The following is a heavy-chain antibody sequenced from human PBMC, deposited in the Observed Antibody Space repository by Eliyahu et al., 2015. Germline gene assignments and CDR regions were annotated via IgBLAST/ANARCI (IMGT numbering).Heavy chain of an antibody. CDR3: AYRDSSWSQFDP. D-gene: IGHD6-13*01. Sequence: QITLKESGLTLVKPTQTLTLTXTFSXFSLSSSGVGVGWIRQAPGEALEXLAXIYWDDDKRYSPFLKSRLTITKDTSKNQVVLTMTNMDPVDTGTYYCAYRDSSWSQFDPWGQGTLVTVSS. CDR2: IYWDDDK. J-gene: IGHJ5*02. V-gene: IGHV2-5*02. CDR1: XFSLSSSGVG.